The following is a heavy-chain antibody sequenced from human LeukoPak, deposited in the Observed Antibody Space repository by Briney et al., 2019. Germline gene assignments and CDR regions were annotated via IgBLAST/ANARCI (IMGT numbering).Heavy chain of an antibody. D-gene: IGHD6-19*01. CDR1: GGTFSSYA. Sequence: SVKVSCKASGGTFSSYAISWVRQAPVQGLEWMGGIIPIFGTANYAQKFQGRVTITADKSTGTAYMELSSLRSEDTAAYYCARGTAVAGHVDYWGQGTLVTVSS. J-gene: IGHJ4*02. CDR3: ARGTAVAGHVDY. CDR2: IIPIFGTA. V-gene: IGHV1-69*06.